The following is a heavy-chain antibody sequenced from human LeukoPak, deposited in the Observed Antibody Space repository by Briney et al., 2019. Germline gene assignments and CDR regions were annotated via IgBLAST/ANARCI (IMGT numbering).Heavy chain of an antibody. CDR2: INPNSGGT. CDR3: ARIYSNYVGKYFQH. CDR1: GYTFTGYY. D-gene: IGHD4-11*01. V-gene: IGHV1-2*02. J-gene: IGHJ1*01. Sequence: ASVTVSFKASGYTFTGYYMHWVRQAPGQGLAWMGWINPNSGGTNYAQKFQGRATMTRDTSISTAYMELSRLRSDDTAVYYCARIYSNYVGKYFQHWGQGTLVTVSS.